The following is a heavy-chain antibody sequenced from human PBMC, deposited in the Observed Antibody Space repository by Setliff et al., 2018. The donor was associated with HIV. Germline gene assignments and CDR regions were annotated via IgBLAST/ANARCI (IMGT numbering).Heavy chain of an antibody. D-gene: IGHD3-22*01. CDR3: ARASPGVVMIPDS. Sequence: PGGSLRLSCAASGFTFNTYTMTWVRQAPGKGLEWVASISPGGSFMYYGDSIQGRFTISRDDAKSSLYLQMNSLKVEDTATYFCARASPGVVMIPDSWGQGTLVTVSS. J-gene: IGHJ4*02. CDR2: ISPGGSFM. V-gene: IGHV3-21*01. CDR1: GFTFNTYT.